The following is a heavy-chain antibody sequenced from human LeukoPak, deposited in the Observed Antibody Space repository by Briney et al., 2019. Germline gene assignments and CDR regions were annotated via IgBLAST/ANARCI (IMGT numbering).Heavy chain of an antibody. CDR3: ARDQQQLVPSTYYYYMDV. V-gene: IGHV3-23*01. Sequence: GGSLRLSCAASGFTFSSYAMSWVRQAPGKGLEWVSALSGSGGSTYYADSVKGRFTISRDNSKNTLYLQMNSLRAEDTAVYYCARDQQQLVPSTYYYYMDVWGKGTTVTVSS. CDR2: LSGSGGST. CDR1: GFTFSSYA. J-gene: IGHJ6*03. D-gene: IGHD6-13*01.